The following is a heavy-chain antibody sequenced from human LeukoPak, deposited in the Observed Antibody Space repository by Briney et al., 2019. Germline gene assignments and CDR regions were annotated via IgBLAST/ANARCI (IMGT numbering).Heavy chain of an antibody. J-gene: IGHJ4*02. CDR2: IVGSGGIT. V-gene: IGHV3-23*01. CDR1: GFTFSSYA. CDR3: AKECDYSPGHKFDL. Sequence: GGSLRLSCAVSGFTFSSYAMSWVRQAPGKGLGWVSGIVGSGGITYYADSVKGRVTISRDNSKNTVYLQMNGLRAEDTAVYYCAKECDYSPGHKFDLWGQGTLVTVSS. D-gene: IGHD4-17*01.